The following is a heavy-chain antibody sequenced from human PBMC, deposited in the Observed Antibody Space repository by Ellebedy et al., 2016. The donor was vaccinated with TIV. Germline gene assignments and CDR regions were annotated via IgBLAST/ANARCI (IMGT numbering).Heavy chain of an antibody. CDR2: ISSSSSYI. V-gene: IGHV3-21*01. J-gene: IGHJ4*02. CDR1: GFTFSSYS. CDR3: AREAYNWNYGYFDY. Sequence: GGSLRLSXAASGFTFSSYSMNWVRQAPGKGLEWVSSISSSSSYIYYADSVKGRFTISRDNAKNSLYLQMNSLRAEDTAVYYCAREAYNWNYGYFDYWGQGTLVTVSS. D-gene: IGHD1-7*01.